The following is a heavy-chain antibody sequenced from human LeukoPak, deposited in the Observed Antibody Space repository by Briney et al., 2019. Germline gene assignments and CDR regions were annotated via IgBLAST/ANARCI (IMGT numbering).Heavy chain of an antibody. J-gene: IGHJ4*02. CDR2: ISYDGSNK. V-gene: IGHV3-30-3*01. Sequence: GGSLRLSCAASGFTFSSYAMHWVRQAPGKGLEWVAVISYDGSNKYYADSVKGRFTISRDNSKNTLYLQMNSLRAEDTAVYCCAREYLSRYYDSSGYYGYWGQGTLVTVSS. D-gene: IGHD3-22*01. CDR3: AREYLSRYYDSSGYYGY. CDR1: GFTFSSYA.